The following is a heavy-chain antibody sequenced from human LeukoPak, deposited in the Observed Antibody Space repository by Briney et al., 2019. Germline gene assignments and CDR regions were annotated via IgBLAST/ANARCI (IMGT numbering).Heavy chain of an antibody. CDR1: GYSISSGYY. CDR2: IYHSGST. Sequence: PSETLSLTCTVSGYSISSGYYWGWIWQPPGKGLEWIGSIYHSGSTYYNPSLKSRVTISLDTSKNQFSLKLSSVTAADTAIYYCARAYHSSWYLNWFDPWGQGTLVTVSS. J-gene: IGHJ5*02. D-gene: IGHD6-13*01. CDR3: ARAYHSSWYLNWFDP. V-gene: IGHV4-38-2*02.